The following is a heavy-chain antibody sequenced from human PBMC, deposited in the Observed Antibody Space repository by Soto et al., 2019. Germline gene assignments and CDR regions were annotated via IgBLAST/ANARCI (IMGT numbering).Heavy chain of an antibody. CDR2: VIPILGMA. D-gene: IGHD3-10*01. Sequence: QVQLVQSGAEVKKPGSSVKVSCTASEGTFNSYTISWVRQAPGQGLEWMGRVIPILGMADFAQRFQGRVMITADKSTSTAYMMLSSLRSDDTAIYYCATNYGSGSTHFASWGQGTQVTVSS. CDR1: EGTFNSYT. CDR3: ATNYGSGSTHFAS. J-gene: IGHJ4*02. V-gene: IGHV1-69*02.